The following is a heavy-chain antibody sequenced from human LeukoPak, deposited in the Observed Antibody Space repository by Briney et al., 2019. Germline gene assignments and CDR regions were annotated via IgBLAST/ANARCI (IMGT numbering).Heavy chain of an antibody. CDR3: TRGGATDHYFYGTDV. D-gene: IGHD1-26*01. V-gene: IGHV3-49*03. CDR1: GFSFGDYA. J-gene: IGHJ6*02. CDR2: IRSKAYDGTI. Sequence: GGSLRLSCTTSGFSFGDYAMSWFRQAPGKGLEWIGFIRSKAYDGTIEYAASLKGRFTISRDDSKSIAYLQMNSLRTEDTAMYYCTRGGATDHYFYGTDVWGQGTTVTVSS.